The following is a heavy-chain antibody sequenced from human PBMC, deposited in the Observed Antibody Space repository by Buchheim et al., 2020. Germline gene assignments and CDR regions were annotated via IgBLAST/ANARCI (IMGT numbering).Heavy chain of an antibody. V-gene: IGHV4-59*01. D-gene: IGHD6-19*01. Sequence: QVQLQESGPGLVKPSETLSLTCTVSGGSISSYYWSWIRQPPGKGLEWIGYIYYSGSTNYNPSLKSRVTISVDTSKNQFSLKLSSVTAADTAVYYCAGLVQPRYYFDYWGQGTL. CDR2: IYYSGST. CDR1: GGSISSYY. CDR3: AGLVQPRYYFDY. J-gene: IGHJ4*02.